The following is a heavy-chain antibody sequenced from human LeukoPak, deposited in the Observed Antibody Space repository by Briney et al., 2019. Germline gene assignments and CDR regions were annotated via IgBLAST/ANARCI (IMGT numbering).Heavy chain of an antibody. CDR1: GGSFSGYY. CDR2: INHSGST. CDR3: ARDSFSADYYYYYGMDV. J-gene: IGHJ6*02. D-gene: IGHD2/OR15-2a*01. V-gene: IGHV4-34*01. Sequence: SETLSLTCAVYGGSFSGYYWSWICQPPGKGLEWIGEINHSGSTNYNPSLKSRVTISVDTSKNQFSLKLSSVTAADTAVYYCARDSFSADYYYYYGMDVWGQGTTVTVSS.